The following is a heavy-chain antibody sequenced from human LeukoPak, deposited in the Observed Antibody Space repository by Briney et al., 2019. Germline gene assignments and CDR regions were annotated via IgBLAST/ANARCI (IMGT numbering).Heavy chain of an antibody. CDR2: INAGNGDT. D-gene: IGHD2-2*02. CDR3: ARAYCSSTSCYRVWFDP. CDR1: GYTFAKYA. Sequence: EASVKVSCKASGYTFAKYAIHWVRQAPGQRLEWMGWINAGNGDTRYSQKFQGGVTLTRDTSASTAYMELSSLRSEDTAVYYCARAYCSSTSCYRVWFDPWGQGTLVTVSS. J-gene: IGHJ5*02. V-gene: IGHV1-3*01.